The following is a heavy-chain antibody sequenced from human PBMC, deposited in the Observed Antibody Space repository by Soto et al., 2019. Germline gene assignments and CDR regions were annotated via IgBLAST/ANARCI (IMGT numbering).Heavy chain of an antibody. CDR2: IYYSGST. V-gene: IGHV4-31*03. Sequence: QVQLQESGPGLVKPSQTLSLTCTVSGGSISSGGYYWSWIRQHPGKGLEWIGYIYYSGSTYYNPSLKSRVTISVDTSKNKFSLKLSSVTAADTAVYYCARVGKQGYNWNPGDWFDPWGQGTLVTVSS. J-gene: IGHJ5*02. CDR3: ARVGKQGYNWNPGDWFDP. CDR1: GGSISSGGYY. D-gene: IGHD1-20*01.